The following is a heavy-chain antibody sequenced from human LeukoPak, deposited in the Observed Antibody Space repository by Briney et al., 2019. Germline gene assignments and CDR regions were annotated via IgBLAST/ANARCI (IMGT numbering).Heavy chain of an antibody. CDR3: ARANTPHYYDSSGRFDY. Sequence: SVKVSCKASGGTFSSYAISWVRQAPGQGLEWMGGIIPIFGTANYAQKFQGRVTITADEFTSTAYMELSSLRSEDTAVYYCARANTPHYYDSSGRFDYWGQGTLVTVSS. CDR2: IIPIFGTA. V-gene: IGHV1-69*13. CDR1: GGTFSSYA. D-gene: IGHD3-22*01. J-gene: IGHJ4*02.